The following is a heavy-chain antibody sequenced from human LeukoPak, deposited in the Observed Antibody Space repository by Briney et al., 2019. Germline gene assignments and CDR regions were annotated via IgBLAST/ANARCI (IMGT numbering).Heavy chain of an antibody. V-gene: IGHV4-39*01. J-gene: IGHJ4*02. D-gene: IGHD3-10*01. CDR2: IYCSGST. CDR3: ARHQSYGSGTYYAPFDF. CDR1: GGSVSSSSYY. Sequence: SETLSLTCAVSGGSVSSSSYYWGWIRQPPMKGLEWIGSIYCSGSTEYNPSLKSRVTISVDTSRNQFSLKLSSVTAADTAVYYCARHQSYGSGTYYAPFDFWGQGILVTVSS.